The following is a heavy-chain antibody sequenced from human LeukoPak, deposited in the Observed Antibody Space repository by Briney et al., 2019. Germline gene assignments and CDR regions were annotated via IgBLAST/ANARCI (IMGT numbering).Heavy chain of an antibody. CDR3: VRLRRNSDTSGFYCCYDF. CDR1: GYTFSSYS. J-gene: IGHJ4*02. V-gene: IGHV3-21*01. CDR2: ISVRSNYI. Sequence: GGSLRLSCVASGYTFSSYSITWVRQAPGKGLEWVSSISVRSNYIYYADSVRGRFSISRDDARDSLYLQMNSLRAEDTAVYYCVRLRRNSDTSGFYCCYDFWGQGTLVTVSS. D-gene: IGHD3-22*01.